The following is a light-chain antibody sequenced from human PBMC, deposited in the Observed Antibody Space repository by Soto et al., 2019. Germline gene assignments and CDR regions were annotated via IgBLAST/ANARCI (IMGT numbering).Light chain of an antibody. CDR2: DAP. J-gene: IGKJ5*01. CDR1: HGVSSY. Sequence: EIVLTQSRATLSLSPGERATLSCRASHGVSSYLAWYQQKPGQAHTLLIYDAPNMATGIPARFSGSGSGTDFTPTISGLEPEDFAVYYGQEGSNWPHITFGQGTRVEVK. V-gene: IGKV3-11*01. CDR3: QEGSNWPHIT.